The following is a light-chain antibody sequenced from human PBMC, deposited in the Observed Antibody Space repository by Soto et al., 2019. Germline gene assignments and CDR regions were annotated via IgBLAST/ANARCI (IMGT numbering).Light chain of an antibody. J-gene: IGLJ2*01. V-gene: IGLV2-8*01. CDR3: SSYAVSTLVV. Sequence: QSVLTQPPSASGSPGQSVTISCTGTSSDVGGYNYVSWYQQHPGKAPKLMIYEVSKRPSGVPDRFSGSKSGNTASLTVSGLQAEDEAYYYCSSYAVSTLVVFGGGTKLTVL. CDR2: EVS. CDR1: SSDVGGYNY.